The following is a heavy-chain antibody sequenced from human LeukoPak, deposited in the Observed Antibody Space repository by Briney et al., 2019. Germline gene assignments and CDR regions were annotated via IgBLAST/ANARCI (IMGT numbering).Heavy chain of an antibody. J-gene: IGHJ6*03. CDR1: GFTFSSYV. D-gene: IGHD3-22*01. Sequence: PGGSLRLSCAASGFTFSSYVMHWVRQAPGKGLEWVAIISYDGSNEYYADSVKGRFTISRDNSKNTLYLQMNSLRAEDTAVYYCARDRHYPDSGSPYYYYYMDVWGKGTTVTVSS. CDR3: ARDRHYPDSGSPYYYYYMDV. V-gene: IGHV3-30*04. CDR2: ISYDGSNE.